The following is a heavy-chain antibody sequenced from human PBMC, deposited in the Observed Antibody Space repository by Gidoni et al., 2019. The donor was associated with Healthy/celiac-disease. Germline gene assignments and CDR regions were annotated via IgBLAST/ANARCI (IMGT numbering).Heavy chain of an antibody. J-gene: IGHJ6*02. CDR1: GFTFSNDW. V-gene: IGHV3-15*01. CDR2: IKSKTDGGTT. CDR3: TTGLIRDPYYYGMDV. Sequence: EVQLVESGGGLVKPGGSLRLACAASGFTFSNDWMSWVRQAPGKGLEWVGRIKSKTDGGTTDYAAPVKGRFTISRDDSKNTLYLQMNSLKTEDTAVYYCTTGLIRDPYYYGMDVWGQGTTVTVSS.